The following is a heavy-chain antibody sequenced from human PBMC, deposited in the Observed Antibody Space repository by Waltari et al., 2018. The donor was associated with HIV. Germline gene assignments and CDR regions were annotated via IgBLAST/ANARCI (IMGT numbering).Heavy chain of an antibody. Sequence: QVQLVQSGAEVKKPGASVKVSCKASGYTFTGYYMHWVRQAPGQGLEWMGRINPNSGGTNYAQKCQGRVTMTRDTSISTAYMELSRLRSDDTAVYYCASFLTYYYDSSGYSSFDYWGQGTLVTVSS. V-gene: IGHV1-2*06. CDR1: GYTFTGYY. D-gene: IGHD3-22*01. CDR3: ASFLTYYYDSSGYSSFDY. CDR2: INPNSGGT. J-gene: IGHJ4*02.